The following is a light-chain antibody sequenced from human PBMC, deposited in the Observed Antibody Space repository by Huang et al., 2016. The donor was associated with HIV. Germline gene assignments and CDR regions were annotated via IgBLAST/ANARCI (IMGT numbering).Light chain of an antibody. V-gene: IGKV3-15*01. CDR2: GAS. Sequence: EMVLTQSPATLSVSPGQRVTLSCRAIESVGRTLAWYQQKPGQAPRILIYGASTRATGSPARFTARGSGTEFTLTISSLQSEDLAVYYCQQYNNWPPVTFGQGTRLEIK. J-gene: IGKJ5*01. CDR1: ESVGRT. CDR3: QQYNNWPPVT.